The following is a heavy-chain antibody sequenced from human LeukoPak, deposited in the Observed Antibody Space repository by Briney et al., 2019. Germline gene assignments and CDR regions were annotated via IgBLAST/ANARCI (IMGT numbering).Heavy chain of an antibody. D-gene: IGHD4-17*01. CDR2: IYSGGST. Sequence: GGSLRLSCAASGFTFSSYSMNWVRQAPGKGPEWVSVIYSGGSTYYADSVKGRFTISRDNSKNTLYLQMNSLRAEDTAVYYCARVDYGDYGFGYWGQGTLVTVSS. CDR3: ARVDYGDYGFGY. J-gene: IGHJ4*02. CDR1: GFTFSSYS. V-gene: IGHV3-66*01.